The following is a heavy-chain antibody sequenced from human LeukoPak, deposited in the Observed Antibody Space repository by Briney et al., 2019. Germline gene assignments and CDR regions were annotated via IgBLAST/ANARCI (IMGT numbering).Heavy chain of an antibody. CDR3: ARGAIRWLVSPWVY. Sequence: PSETLSLTCTVSGGSISSSSYYWGWIRQPPGKGLEWIGSIYYSGSTYYNPSLKSRVTISVDTSKNQFSLKLSSVTAADTAVYYCARGAIRWLVSPWVYWGQGTLVTVSS. D-gene: IGHD6-19*01. J-gene: IGHJ4*02. V-gene: IGHV4-39*01. CDR1: GGSISSSSYY. CDR2: IYYSGST.